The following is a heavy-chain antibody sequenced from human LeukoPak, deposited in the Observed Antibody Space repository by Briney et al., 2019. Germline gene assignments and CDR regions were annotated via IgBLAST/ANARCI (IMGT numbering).Heavy chain of an antibody. CDR2: IFRSGSTT. J-gene: IGHJ4*02. V-gene: IGHV3-23*01. CDR1: GFTFSSYA. D-gene: IGHD3-22*01. Sequence: GGSLRLSCAASGFTFSSYAMSWVRQAPGWGLEWVSAIFRSGSTTYYADSVKGRFTISRDNSKNTLYLQMNSLRAEDAAVYYCARDYYDSSGYFDYWGQGTLVTVSS. CDR3: ARDYYDSSGYFDY.